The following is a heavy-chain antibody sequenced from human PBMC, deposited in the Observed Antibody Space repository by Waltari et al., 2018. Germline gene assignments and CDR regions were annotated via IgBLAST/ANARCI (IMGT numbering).Heavy chain of an antibody. Sequence: QVQLQESGPGLVKPSETLSLTCTVSGGSISSYYWRWIRQPAGTGLEWIGRIYTSGSTNYNPSLKSRVTMSVDTSKNQFSLKLSSVTAADTAVYYCARDLRYSSSWYGNYYYYMDVWGKGTTVTISS. D-gene: IGHD6-13*01. J-gene: IGHJ6*03. V-gene: IGHV4-4*07. CDR1: GGSISSYY. CDR3: ARDLRYSSSWYGNYYYYMDV. CDR2: IYTSGST.